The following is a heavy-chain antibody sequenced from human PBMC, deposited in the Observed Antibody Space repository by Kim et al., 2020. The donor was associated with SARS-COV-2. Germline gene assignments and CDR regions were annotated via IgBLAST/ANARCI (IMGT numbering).Heavy chain of an antibody. J-gene: IGHJ4*02. V-gene: IGHV3-21*01. D-gene: IGHD6-19*01. Sequence: YIYYADSVKGRFTISRDNAKNSLYLQMNSLRAEDTAVYYCARWLSYPFDYWGQGTLVTVSS. CDR2: YI. CDR3: ARWLSYPFDY.